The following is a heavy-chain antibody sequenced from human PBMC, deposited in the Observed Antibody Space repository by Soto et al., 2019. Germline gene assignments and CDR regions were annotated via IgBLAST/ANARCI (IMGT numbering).Heavy chain of an antibody. V-gene: IGHV4-31*03. CDR1: GGSISSGGYY. CDR2: IYYSGST. D-gene: IGHD6-13*01. J-gene: IGHJ6*02. Sequence: QVQLQESGPGLVKPSQTLSLTCTVSGGSISSGGYYWSWIRQHPGKGLEWIGYIYYSGSTYYNPSLKSRVTISVDTSKNQFSLKLSSVTAADTAVYYCARDTSAAAGGPYYYYGMDVWGQGTTVTVSS. CDR3: ARDTSAAAGGPYYYYGMDV.